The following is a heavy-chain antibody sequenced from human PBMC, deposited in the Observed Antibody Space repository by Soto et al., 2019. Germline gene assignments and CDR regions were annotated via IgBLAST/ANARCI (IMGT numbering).Heavy chain of an antibody. CDR1: GGSISSYY. J-gene: IGHJ6*03. CDR2: IYYSGST. V-gene: IGHV4-59*01. CDR3: ARELVGYCSSTSCYARYYYDYYMDV. Sequence: QVQLQESGPGLVKPSETLSLTCTVSGGSISSYYWSWIRQPPGKGLEWIGYIYYSGSTNYNPSLKSRVTLSVDTSKNQFSLKLSSVTAADTAVYYCARELVGYCSSTSCYARYYYDYYMDVWGKGTTVTVSS. D-gene: IGHD2-2*01.